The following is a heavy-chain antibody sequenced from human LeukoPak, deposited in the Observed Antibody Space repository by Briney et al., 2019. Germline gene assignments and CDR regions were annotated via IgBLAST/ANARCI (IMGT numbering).Heavy chain of an antibody. Sequence: ASVTVSCTASGYTFTSYGISWVRQAPGQGLEWMGWISAYNGNTNYAQKLQGRVTMTTDTSTSTAYMELRSLRSDDTAVYYCARERLGEPYFDYWGQGTLVTVSS. D-gene: IGHD3-10*01. V-gene: IGHV1-18*01. CDR2: ISAYNGNT. CDR1: GYTFTSYG. CDR3: ARERLGEPYFDY. J-gene: IGHJ4*02.